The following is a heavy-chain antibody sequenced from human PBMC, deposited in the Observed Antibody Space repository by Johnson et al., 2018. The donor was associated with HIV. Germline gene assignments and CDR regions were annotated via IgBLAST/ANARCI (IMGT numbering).Heavy chain of an antibody. V-gene: IGHV3-30*02. CDR1: GFTFSSYG. CDR3: AKDLVDTAMDDAFDI. CDR2: IRYDGSNN. D-gene: IGHD5-18*01. J-gene: IGHJ3*02. Sequence: QMLLVESGGGVVQRGGSLRLSCVASGFTFSSYGMHWVRQAPGKGLEWVAFIRYDGSNNYYADSVKGRFTISRDNSKNTLYLQMKSLGAEDTAVYYCAKDLVDTAMDDAFDIWGQGTMVTVSS.